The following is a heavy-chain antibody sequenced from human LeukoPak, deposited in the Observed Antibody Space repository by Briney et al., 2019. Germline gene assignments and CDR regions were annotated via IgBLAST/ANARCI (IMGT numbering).Heavy chain of an antibody. D-gene: IGHD2-21*01. CDR1: GFTFSYFA. Sequence: GGSLRLSCAASGFTFSYFAMHWVRQAPGKGLEWVAVISYDGNNEYYADSVKGRLTISRDKSKNTLYLEMNSLRPEDTAVYYCARDVNAISSGRLAYWGQGTLVTVSS. CDR3: ARDVNAISSGRLAY. CDR2: ISYDGNNE. J-gene: IGHJ4*02. V-gene: IGHV3-30-3*01.